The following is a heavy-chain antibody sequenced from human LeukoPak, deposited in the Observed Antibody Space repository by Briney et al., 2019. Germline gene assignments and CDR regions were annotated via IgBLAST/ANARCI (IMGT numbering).Heavy chain of an antibody. D-gene: IGHD2-2*01. J-gene: IGHJ5*02. CDR1: GGTFSSYA. Sequence: ASVKVSCKGSGGTFSSYAISWVRQAPGQGLEWMGGIIPIFGTANYAQKFQGRVTITADESTSTAYMELSSLRSEDTAVYYCARGGSTSRNWFDPWGQGTLVTVSS. CDR3: ARGGSTSRNWFDP. CDR2: IIPIFGTA. V-gene: IGHV1-69*13.